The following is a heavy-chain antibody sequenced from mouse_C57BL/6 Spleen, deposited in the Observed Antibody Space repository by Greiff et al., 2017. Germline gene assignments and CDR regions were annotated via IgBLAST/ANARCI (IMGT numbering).Heavy chain of an antibody. CDR1: GYSITSGYY. V-gene: IGHV3-6*01. CDR3: ARDHDYGNYDWYFDV. J-gene: IGHJ1*03. D-gene: IGHD2-1*01. CDR2: ISYDGSN. Sequence: DVQLQESGPGLVKPSQSLSLTCSVTGYSITSGYYWNWIRQFPGNKLEWMGYISYDGSNNYNPSLKNRISITRDTSKNQFFLKLNSVTTEDTATYYCARDHDYGNYDWYFDVWGTGTTVTVSS.